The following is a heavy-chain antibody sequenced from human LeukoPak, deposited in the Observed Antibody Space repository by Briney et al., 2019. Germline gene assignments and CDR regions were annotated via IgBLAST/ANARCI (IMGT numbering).Heavy chain of an antibody. V-gene: IGHV3-48*04. CDR2: IGNSGSTI. CDR1: GFTFSRYS. Sequence: AGGSLRLSCTASGFTFSRYSMNWVRQAPGKGLEWLSFIGNSGSTIYYADSVKGRFTISRDNAKNSLYLQMNSLRAEDTAVYYCERDKYCSGGSCYSADYWGQGTLVAVSS. D-gene: IGHD2-15*01. CDR3: ERDKYCSGGSCYSADY. J-gene: IGHJ4*02.